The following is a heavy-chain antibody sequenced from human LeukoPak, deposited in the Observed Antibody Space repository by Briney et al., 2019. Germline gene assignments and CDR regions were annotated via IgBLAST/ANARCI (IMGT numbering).Heavy chain of an antibody. CDR3: ARVGYSSGWYFDY. Sequence: QPGGSLRLSCAASGFTFSSYAMHWVRQAPGKGLEWVAVISYDGSNKYYADSVKGRFTISRDNSKNTLYLQMNSLRAEDTAVYYCARVGYSSGWYFDYWGQGTLVTVSS. CDR1: GFTFSSYA. CDR2: ISYDGSNK. V-gene: IGHV3-30-3*01. D-gene: IGHD6-19*01. J-gene: IGHJ4*02.